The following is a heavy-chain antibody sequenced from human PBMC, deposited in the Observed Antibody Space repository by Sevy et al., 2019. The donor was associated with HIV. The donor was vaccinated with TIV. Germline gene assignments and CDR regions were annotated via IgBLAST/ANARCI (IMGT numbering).Heavy chain of an antibody. CDR3: ARDSQHIVVVTPINYYYGMDV. CDR1: GFTFSGYA. CDR2: MSYDGSNK. Sequence: GGSLRLSCAASGFTFSGYAMHWVRQAPGRGLEWVAVMSYDGSNKYYTDSVKGRFTISRDNSENTLYLYMNSLRAEDTAVYYCARDSQHIVVVTPINYYYGMDVWGQGTTVTVSS. J-gene: IGHJ6*02. D-gene: IGHD2-21*02. V-gene: IGHV3-30-3*01.